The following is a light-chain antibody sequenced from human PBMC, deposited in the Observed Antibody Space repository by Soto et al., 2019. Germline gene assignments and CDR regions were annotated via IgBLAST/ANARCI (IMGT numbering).Light chain of an antibody. J-gene: IGLJ2*01. CDR1: CSDAVSNNL. Sequence: QSALTQPASVSGSPGQSITISCTGTCSDAVSNNLVSWYQQHPGKAPKLIIYEVTKRPSGISNRFSGSTSGNTASLTISGLQAEDEADYYCCSYAGSSTFAFGGGTKLTVL. CDR2: EVT. V-gene: IGLV2-23*02. CDR3: CSYAGSSTFA.